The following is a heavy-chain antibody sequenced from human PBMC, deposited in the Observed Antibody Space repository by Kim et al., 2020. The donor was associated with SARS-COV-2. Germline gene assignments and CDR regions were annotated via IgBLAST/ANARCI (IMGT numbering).Heavy chain of an antibody. D-gene: IGHD3-22*01. V-gene: IGHV3-33*06. J-gene: IGHJ4*02. Sequence: GGSLRLSCAASGFTFSSYGMHWVRQAPGKGLEWVAVIWDDGSNKYYADSVKGRFTISRDNSKNTLYLQMNSLRAEDTAVYYCAKPDSSGYYGSFDYWGQGTLVTVSS. CDR1: GFTFSSYG. CDR2: IWDDGSNK. CDR3: AKPDSSGYYGSFDY.